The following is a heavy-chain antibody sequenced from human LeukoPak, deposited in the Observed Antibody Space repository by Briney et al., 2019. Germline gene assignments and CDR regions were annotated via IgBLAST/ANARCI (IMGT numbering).Heavy chain of an antibody. CDR1: GFTFSVYA. CDR2: ISGSGANT. V-gene: IGHV3-23*01. Sequence: GGSLRLSCAASGFTFSVYAMRWVRQAPGKGLEWVSGISGSGANTHYADSVKGRFTISRDSSKNTLYLQMNSLRAEDTATYYCAKDASGSYCPDYWGQGTLVTVSS. J-gene: IGHJ4*02. CDR3: AKDASGSYCPDY. D-gene: IGHD1-26*01.